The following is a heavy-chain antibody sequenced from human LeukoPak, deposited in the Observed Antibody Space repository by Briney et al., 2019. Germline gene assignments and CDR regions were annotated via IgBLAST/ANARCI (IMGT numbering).Heavy chain of an antibody. D-gene: IGHD6-19*01. CDR3: AKGAGPPWFDP. Sequence: PSQTLSLTCSVSGASISSDTYFWSWIRQPAGTGLEWIGRISSTGRTDYNPSLTSRVTISIDTSKNHFSMDLSSVTAADTAVYYCAKGAGPPWFDPWGQGTLVTVSS. J-gene: IGHJ5*02. CDR2: ISSTGRT. V-gene: IGHV4-61*02. CDR1: GASISSDTYF.